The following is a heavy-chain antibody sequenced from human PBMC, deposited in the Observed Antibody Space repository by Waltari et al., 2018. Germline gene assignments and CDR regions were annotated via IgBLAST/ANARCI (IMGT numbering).Heavy chain of an antibody. Sequence: QVQLQESGPGLVKPSETLSLTCTVSGGSVSRGSSYWSWIRQPPGKGLEWIGYIYYTGSTNYNPSLKSRVTISVDTSKNQFSLRLNSVTAADTAVYYCATEGIFGGFDYWGQGTLVTVSS. CDR2: IYYTGST. V-gene: IGHV4-61*01. CDR1: GGSVSRGSSY. J-gene: IGHJ4*02. D-gene: IGHD3-3*01. CDR3: ATEGIFGGFDY.